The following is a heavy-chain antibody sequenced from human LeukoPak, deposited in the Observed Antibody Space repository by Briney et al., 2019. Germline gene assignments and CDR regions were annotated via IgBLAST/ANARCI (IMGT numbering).Heavy chain of an antibody. Sequence: PGGSLRLSYAASGFSFSNYAMSWVRQATGKGLEWVSAISGSGANTYYADSVKGRFTISRDNSKNTLYLQMNSLRAEDTAVYYCTRVYDSSGYYYYFDYWGQGTLVTVSS. CDR3: TRVYDSSGYYYYFDY. D-gene: IGHD3-22*01. CDR1: GFSFSNYA. V-gene: IGHV3-23*01. CDR2: ISGSGANT. J-gene: IGHJ4*02.